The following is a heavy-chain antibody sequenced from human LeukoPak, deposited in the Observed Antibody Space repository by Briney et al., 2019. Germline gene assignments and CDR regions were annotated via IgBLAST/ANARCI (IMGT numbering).Heavy chain of an antibody. J-gene: IGHJ4*02. V-gene: IGHV4-30-2*01. Sequence: PSETLSPTCAVSGGSISSGGYSWSWIRQPPGKGLEWIGYIYHSGSTYYNPSLKSRVTISVDRSRNQFSLKLSSVTAADTAVYYCARARTIFGVVTEVYFDYWGQGTLVTVSS. CDR3: ARARTIFGVVTEVYFDY. D-gene: IGHD3-3*01. CDR2: IYHSGST. CDR1: GGSISSGGYS.